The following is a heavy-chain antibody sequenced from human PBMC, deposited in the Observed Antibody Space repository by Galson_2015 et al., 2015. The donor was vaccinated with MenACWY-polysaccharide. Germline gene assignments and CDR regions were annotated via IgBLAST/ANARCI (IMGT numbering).Heavy chain of an antibody. J-gene: IGHJ6*02. CDR3: TRSFVSSGNNYGYYYYGMDV. Sequence: SLRLSCAASGFTFSSYWMHWVRQAPGKGLVWVSRINSDGSTTSYADSVKGRFTISRDNARNTLYLQMNSLRAEDTAVCYCTRSFVSSGNNYGYYYYGMDVWGQGTTVTVSS. V-gene: IGHV3-74*01. CDR1: GFTFSSYW. CDR2: INSDGSTT. D-gene: IGHD5-18*01.